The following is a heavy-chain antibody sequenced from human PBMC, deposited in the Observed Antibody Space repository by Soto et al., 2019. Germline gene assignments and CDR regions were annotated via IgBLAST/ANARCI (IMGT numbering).Heavy chain of an antibody. CDR1: GYTFTSYG. CDR3: ARDYDFWSGSDPFDY. J-gene: IGHJ4*02. V-gene: IGHV1-18*01. Sequence: QVQLVQSGAEVKKPGASVKVSCKASGYTFTSYGISWVRQAPGQGLEWMGWISAYNGNTNYAQKIQGRVTMTTDTSTRTAYMELRSLRSDATAVYYCARDYDFWSGSDPFDYWGQGTLVTVSS. D-gene: IGHD3-3*01. CDR2: ISAYNGNT.